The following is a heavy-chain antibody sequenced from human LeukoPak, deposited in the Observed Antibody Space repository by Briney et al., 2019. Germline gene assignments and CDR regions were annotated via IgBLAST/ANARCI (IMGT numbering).Heavy chain of an antibody. CDR1: GGTFSSYA. J-gene: IGHJ4*02. CDR3: ARLATTKGVNKFDY. Sequence: ASVKVSCKASGGTFSSYAISWVRQAPGQGLEWMGRINPNSGGTNYAQKFQGRVTMTRDTSISTAYMELSRLRSDDTAVYYCARLATTKGVNKFDYWGQGTLVTVSS. CDR2: INPNSGGT. D-gene: IGHD1-26*01. V-gene: IGHV1-2*06.